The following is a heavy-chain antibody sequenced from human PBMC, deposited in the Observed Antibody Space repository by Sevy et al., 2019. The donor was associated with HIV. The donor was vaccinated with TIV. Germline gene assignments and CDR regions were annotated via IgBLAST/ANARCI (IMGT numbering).Heavy chain of an antibody. CDR2: ISAYNGKT. CDR1: GYTFTSYG. Sequence: ASVKVSCKASGYTFTSYGISWVRQAPGQGLEWMGWISAYNGKTNYAQKLQGRVTMTTDTSTSTAYMELRSLRSDDTAVYYCAGAPSTMIVVDGNAFDIWGQGTMVTVSS. CDR3: AGAPSTMIVVDGNAFDI. J-gene: IGHJ3*02. V-gene: IGHV1-18*01. D-gene: IGHD3-22*01.